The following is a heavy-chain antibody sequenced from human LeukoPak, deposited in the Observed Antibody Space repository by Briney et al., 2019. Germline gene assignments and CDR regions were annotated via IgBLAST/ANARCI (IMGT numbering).Heavy chain of an antibody. J-gene: IGHJ4*02. CDR3: ARFVFSSLRLDY. CDR2: INHSGST. D-gene: IGHD2-21*01. CDR1: GGSFSGYY. Sequence: PSETLSLTCAVYGGSFSGYYWSWIRQPPGKGLEWIGEINHSGSTNYNPSLKSRVTISVDTSKSQFSLKLSSVTAADTAVYYCARFVFSSLRLDYWGQGILVTVSS. V-gene: IGHV4-34*01.